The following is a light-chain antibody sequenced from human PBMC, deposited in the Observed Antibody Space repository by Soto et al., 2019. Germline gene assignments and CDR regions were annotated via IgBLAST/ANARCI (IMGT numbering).Light chain of an antibody. CDR2: DDD. V-gene: IGLV3-21*02. CDR1: NIGNKS. J-gene: IGLJ3*02. CDR3: QVWNSSSDPWV. Sequence: SYELTQPPSVSVAPGQTAMITCGGNNIGNKSVHWYHQRPGQAPVLVVYDDDDRPSGIPERFSGSNSGNTATLTISRVEAGDEADYYCQVWNSSSDPWVFCGGTKVTVL.